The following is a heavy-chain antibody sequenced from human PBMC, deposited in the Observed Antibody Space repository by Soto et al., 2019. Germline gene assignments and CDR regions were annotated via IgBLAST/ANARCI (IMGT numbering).Heavy chain of an antibody. CDR3: ARASLTMVRGVIDGIDY. V-gene: IGHV4-30-2*01. CDR1: GGSISSGGYS. J-gene: IGHJ4*02. CDR2: SYHSGST. Sequence: SETLSLTCAVSGGSISSGGYSWSWIRQPPGKGLEWIGYSYHSGSTYYNPSLKSRVTISVDRSKNQFSLKLSSVTAADTAVYYCARASLTMVRGVIDGIDYWGQGTLVTVSS. D-gene: IGHD3-10*01.